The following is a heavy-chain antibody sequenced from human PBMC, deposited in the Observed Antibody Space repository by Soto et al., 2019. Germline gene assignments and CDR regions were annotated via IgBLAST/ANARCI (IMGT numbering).Heavy chain of an antibody. D-gene: IGHD6-25*01. V-gene: IGHV1-69*01. CDR1: GGTFSSYA. Sequence: QVQLVQSGDEVKKPGSSVKVSCKASGGTFSSYAISWVRQAPGQGLEWMGGTIPIFGTANYAQKFQGRVTITADESTSTAYMELSSLRSEDTAVYYCVRFHSGLGAFDIWGQGTMVTVSS. J-gene: IGHJ3*02. CDR3: VRFHSGLGAFDI. CDR2: TIPIFGTA.